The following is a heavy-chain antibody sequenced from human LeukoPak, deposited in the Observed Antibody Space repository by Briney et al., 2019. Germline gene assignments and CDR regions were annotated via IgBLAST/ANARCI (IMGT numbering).Heavy chain of an antibody. V-gene: IGHV3-33*01. J-gene: IGHJ4*02. CDR3: TSVGYGEYYFDN. CDR2: IWYDGSNK. Sequence: RGSLRLSCAASGFTFSSYGMHWVRQAPGKGLEWVAVIWYDGSNKYYADSVKGRFTISRDDSKTTLYLQMNSLKTEDTAVYFCTSVGYGEYYFDNWGQGTLVTVSS. D-gene: IGHD4-17*01. CDR1: GFTFSSYG.